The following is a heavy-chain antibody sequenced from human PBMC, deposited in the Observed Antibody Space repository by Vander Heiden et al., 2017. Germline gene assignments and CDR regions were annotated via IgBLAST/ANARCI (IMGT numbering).Heavy chain of an antibody. CDR3: ARDDVGVAGGSFDI. D-gene: IGHD6-19*01. CDR1: GFTFGAYG. V-gene: IGHV3-33*01. CDR2: ISFDGSTK. Sequence: QVQLVESGGGVVQPGRSLRLSCAASGFTFGAYGMHWVRQAPGKGLEWVALISFDGSTKSYAESVKGRFTISRDNPKNTLYLQMNSLRVEDTAVYYCARDDVGVAGGSFDIWGQGTMVTVSS. J-gene: IGHJ3*02.